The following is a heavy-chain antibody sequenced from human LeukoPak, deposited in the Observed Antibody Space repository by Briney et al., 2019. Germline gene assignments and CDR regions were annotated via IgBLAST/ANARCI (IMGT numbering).Heavy chain of an antibody. J-gene: IGHJ4*02. CDR1: GFTFDDYA. V-gene: IGHV3-9*01. Sequence: GRSLRLSCAASGFTFDDYAMQWVRQAPGKGLEWVSGISWNGGSIGYADSVKGRFTISRDNAKNPLYLQMNSLRAEDTALYYCAKDTYSTSLTGFDHWGQGTLVTVSS. D-gene: IGHD6-6*01. CDR3: AKDTYSTSLTGFDH. CDR2: ISWNGGSI.